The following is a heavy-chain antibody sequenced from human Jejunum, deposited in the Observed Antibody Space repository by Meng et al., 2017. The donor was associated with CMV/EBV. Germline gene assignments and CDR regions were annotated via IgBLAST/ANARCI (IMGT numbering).Heavy chain of an antibody. CDR1: GFSLSNYW. V-gene: IGHV3-74*03. CDR3: ARPSGS. CDR2: INSDGSVT. Sequence: SCAASGFSLSNYWMDWVRQVPGKVRVWVSRINSDGSVTTYADSVKGRFTISRDNAKNTLYLQMNSPRVDDSAVYYCARPSGSWGQGTLVTVSS. D-gene: IGHD6-25*01. J-gene: IGHJ5*02.